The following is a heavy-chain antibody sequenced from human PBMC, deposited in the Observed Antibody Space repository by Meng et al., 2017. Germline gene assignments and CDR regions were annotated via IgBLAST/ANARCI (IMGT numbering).Heavy chain of an antibody. J-gene: IGHJ4*02. CDR2: IIPIFGTA. CDR3: ASTTTIFDQIFDY. Sequence: SVKVSCKASGGTFSSYAISWVRQAPGQGLEWMGGIIPIFGTANYAQKFQGRVTITADKSTSTAYMELSSLRSEDTAVYYCASTTTIFDQIFDYWGQGTLVTSPQ. D-gene: IGHD3-3*01. CDR1: GGTFSSYA. V-gene: IGHV1-69*06.